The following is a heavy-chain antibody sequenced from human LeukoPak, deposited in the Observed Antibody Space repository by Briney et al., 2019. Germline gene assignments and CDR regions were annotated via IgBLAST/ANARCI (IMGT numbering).Heavy chain of an antibody. V-gene: IGHV4-34*01. CDR1: GGSSSGYY. CDR3: ARGRRGYYMDV. CDR2: INHSGST. J-gene: IGHJ6*03. Sequence: PSETLSLTCAVYGGSSSGYYWSWIRQPPGKGLEWIGEINHSGSTNYNPSLKSRVTISVDTSKNQFSLKLSSVTAADTAVYYCARGRRGYYMDVWGKGTTVTVSS.